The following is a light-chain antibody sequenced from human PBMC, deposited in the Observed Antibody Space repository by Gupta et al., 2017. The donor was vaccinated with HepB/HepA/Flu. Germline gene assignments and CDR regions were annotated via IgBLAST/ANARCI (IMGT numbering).Light chain of an antibody. CDR3: QQSYSTPPT. Sequence: DIQMTQSPSCLSASVGDRVTITCRASQSISSYLNWYQQKPGKAPKRLIYAASSLQSGVPSRFSGSGSGTDFTLTISSLQPEDFATYYCQQSYSTPPTFGGGTKVEIK. CDR2: AAS. V-gene: IGKV1-39*01. CDR1: QSISSY. J-gene: IGKJ4*01.